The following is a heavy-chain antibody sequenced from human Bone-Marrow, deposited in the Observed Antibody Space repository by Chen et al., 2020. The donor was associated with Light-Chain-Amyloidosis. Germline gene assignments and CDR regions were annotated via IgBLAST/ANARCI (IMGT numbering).Heavy chain of an antibody. CDR2: IYYTGHT. J-gene: IGHJ5*02. CDR3: AGIMGAGWFDP. V-gene: IGHV4-39*01. D-gene: IGHD1-26*01. Sequence: QLQLQESGPGLVKSSETLSLTCSVSGGSFISSAYYWGWLRQPTGKGLEWIASIYYTGHTYYNPSLKSRVTISIDTSKAQFSLKLRNVTAADTAVYYCAGIMGAGWFDPWGQGTLVTVSS. CDR1: GGSFISSAYY.